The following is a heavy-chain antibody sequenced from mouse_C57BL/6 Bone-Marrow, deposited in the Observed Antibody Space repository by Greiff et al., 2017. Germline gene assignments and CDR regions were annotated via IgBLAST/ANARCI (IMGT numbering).Heavy chain of an antibody. J-gene: IGHJ3*01. Sequence: QVQLKQPGAELVKPGASVKLSCKASGYTFTTYWMQWLKQRPGQGLEWIGEIDPSDSYTNYNQKFKGKATLTVDTSSSTAYMQLSSLTSEDSAVYFCAKAMVTKDWGQGTLVTVSA. V-gene: IGHV1-50*01. CDR2: IDPSDSYT. D-gene: IGHD2-2*01. CDR3: AKAMVTKD. CDR1: GYTFTTYW.